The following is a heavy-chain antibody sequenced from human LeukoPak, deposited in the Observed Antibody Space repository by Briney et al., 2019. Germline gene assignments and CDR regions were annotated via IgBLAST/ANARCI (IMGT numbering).Heavy chain of an antibody. CDR2: INPNSGGT. J-gene: IGHJ4*02. Sequence: GASVKVSCKASGYTFTGYYMHWVRQAPGRRLEWMGWINPNSGGTNYAQKFQGRVTMTRDTSISTAYMELSRLRSDDTAVYYCARDYYGSSGYSSFDYWGQGTLVTVSS. CDR3: ARDYYGSSGYSSFDY. CDR1: GYTFTGYY. V-gene: IGHV1-2*02. D-gene: IGHD3-22*01.